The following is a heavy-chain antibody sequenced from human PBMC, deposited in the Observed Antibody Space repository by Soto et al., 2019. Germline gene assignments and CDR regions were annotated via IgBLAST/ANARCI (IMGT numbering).Heavy chain of an antibody. CDR1: GGSMSSDDYY. Sequence: SDTLSLTCTFSGGSMSSDDYYWTWVRQPPGKGLEWIGHIYYSGSTYYNPSLKSRVTMSVDTSKNQFSLKLSSVTAADTAVYYCARARFVSYYDSSGYYADYWGQGTLVTVSS. CDR3: ARARFVSYYDSSGYYADY. D-gene: IGHD3-22*01. J-gene: IGHJ4*02. CDR2: IYYSGST. V-gene: IGHV4-30-4*02.